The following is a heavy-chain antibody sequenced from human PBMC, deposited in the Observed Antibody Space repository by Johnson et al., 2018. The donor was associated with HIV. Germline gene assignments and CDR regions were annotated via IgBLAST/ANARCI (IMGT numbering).Heavy chain of an antibody. V-gene: IGHV3-30*03. CDR3: ARGSSSKRAIRDAFDI. D-gene: IGHD6-13*01. CDR1: GLSFNNYG. J-gene: IGHJ3*02. CDR2: ISYDGSNK. Sequence: QVQLVESGGGIVQPGKSLTLSCVVSGLSFNNYGIHWVRQAPGKGPEWVAVISYDGSNKYYADSVKGRFTISRDNSKNTLYLQMNSLRAEDTAVYYCARGSSSKRAIRDAFDIWGQGTMVTVSS.